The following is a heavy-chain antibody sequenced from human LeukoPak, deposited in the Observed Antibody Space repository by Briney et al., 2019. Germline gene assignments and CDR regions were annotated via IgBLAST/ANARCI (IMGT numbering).Heavy chain of an antibody. D-gene: IGHD5-12*01. CDR2: IYPGDSDA. V-gene: IGHV5-51*01. CDR1: VDSFNTKW. CDR3: AAEVATGYYFDY. J-gene: IGHJ4*02. Sequence: GESLKISCKGSVDSFNTKWIAWVRQMPGKGLEWMGIIYPGDSDARYNPSFQGQVTISVDKSIRTAYLQWSSLKASDTAMYYCAAEVATGYYFDYWGQGTLVTVSS.